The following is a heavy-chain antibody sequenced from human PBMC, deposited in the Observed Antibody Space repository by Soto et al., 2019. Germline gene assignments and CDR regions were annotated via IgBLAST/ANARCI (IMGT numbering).Heavy chain of an antibody. CDR1: GGSFSSNP. V-gene: IGHV1-69*01. Sequence: QVQLVQSGSEVKKPGSSVKVSCKASGGSFSSNPISWVRQAPGQGLEWMAGIIPIFATVHYAQKFQGRVTITADESTSTAYMELTSLRSEDTAVYFCARGGRGDSSASRYDFDYGGQGTLVTVSS. J-gene: IGHJ4*02. CDR2: IIPIFATV. CDR3: ARGGRGDSSASRYDFDY. D-gene: IGHD5-18*01.